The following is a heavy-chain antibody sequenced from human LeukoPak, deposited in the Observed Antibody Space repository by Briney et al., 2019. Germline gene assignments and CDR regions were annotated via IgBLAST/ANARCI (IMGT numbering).Heavy chain of an antibody. CDR1: GFTFSNYA. V-gene: IGHV3-23*01. J-gene: IGHJ3*02. CDR2: ISGTGGST. CDR3: ARGLGGSTSRHTFDI. D-gene: IGHD2-2*01. Sequence: GGSLRLSCAASGFTFSNYAMSWVRQAPGKGLEWVAGISGTGGSTHYADSVKGRFTISRDNSKNTLYLQMNSLSAEDTAIYYCARGLGGSTSRHTFDIWGQGTMVTVSP.